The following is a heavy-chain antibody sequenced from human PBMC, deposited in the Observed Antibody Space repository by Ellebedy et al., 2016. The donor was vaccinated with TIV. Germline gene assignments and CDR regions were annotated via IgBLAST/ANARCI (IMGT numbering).Heavy chain of an antibody. Sequence: GGSLRLSCAASGFTFSSSAMSWVRQAPGKGLEWVSAISGSGGSTYYADSVKGRFTISRDNSKNTLYLQMNSLRAEDTAVYYCARGAPAYYYDSSGQIYFDYWGQGTLVTVSS. V-gene: IGHV3-23*01. D-gene: IGHD3-22*01. CDR2: ISGSGGST. CDR3: ARGAPAYYYDSSGQIYFDY. J-gene: IGHJ4*02. CDR1: GFTFSSSA.